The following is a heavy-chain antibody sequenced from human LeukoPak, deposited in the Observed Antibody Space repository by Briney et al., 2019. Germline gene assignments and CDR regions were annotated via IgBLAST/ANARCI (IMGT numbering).Heavy chain of an antibody. D-gene: IGHD1-1*01. CDR2: IRSKAYGGTT. J-gene: IGHJ4*02. V-gene: IGHV3-49*04. CDR3: KSTTGIL. CDR1: GFTFGDYA. Sequence: GGSLRLSCTASGFTFGDYAMSWVRQAPGKGLEWVGFIRSKAYGGTTEYAASVKGRFTISRDDSKSIAYLQMNSLKTEDTAVYYCKSTTGILWGQGTLVTVSS.